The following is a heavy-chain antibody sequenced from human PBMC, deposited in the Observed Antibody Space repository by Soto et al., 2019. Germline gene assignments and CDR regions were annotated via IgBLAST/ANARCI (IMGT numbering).Heavy chain of an antibody. J-gene: IGHJ5*02. CDR2: MDPTDSYT. CDR1: GYSFTMKW. D-gene: IGHD1-26*01. V-gene: IGHV5-10-1*01. Sequence: GESLKISCKASGYSFTMKWISWVREMPGKGLERMGRMDPTDSYTNYSPSFQGHVTISVDKSSSTAYVQWSSLKASYTAMYYCATTLPPCGSSFSSWFDPWGQGTLVTVSS. CDR3: ATTLPPCGSSFSSWFDP.